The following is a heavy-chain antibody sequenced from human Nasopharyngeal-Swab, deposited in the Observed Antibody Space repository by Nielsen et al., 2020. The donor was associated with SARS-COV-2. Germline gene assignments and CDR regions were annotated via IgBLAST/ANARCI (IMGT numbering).Heavy chain of an antibody. D-gene: IGHD3-22*01. J-gene: IGHJ4*02. CDR1: GFIFSNYA. CDR2: ISGSGGST. Sequence: GGSLRLSCAASGFIFSNYAMSWVRQAPGKGLEWVSAISGSGGSTYYADSVKGRFTISRDNSKNTLYLQMNSLRAEDTAVYYCAKWGGTRITMNGEPIFDYWGQGTLVTVSS. CDR3: AKWGGTRITMNGEPIFDY. V-gene: IGHV3-23*01.